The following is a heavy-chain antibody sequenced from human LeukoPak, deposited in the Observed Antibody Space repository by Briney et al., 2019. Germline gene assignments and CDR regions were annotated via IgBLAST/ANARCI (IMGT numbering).Heavy chain of an antibody. CDR1: GFSFSYYW. D-gene: IGHD3-16*01. J-gene: IGHJ6*02. V-gene: IGHV3-74*01. CDR3: ARGGGLDV. Sequence: GGSLRLSCAASGFSFSYYWMRWVRQGSGKGPVWVSRIIGDGTRTDYADSVKGRFTISRDNAKSTLYLQMSNLRAEDTAVYFCARGGGLDVWGQGATVTVSS. CDR2: IIGDGTRT.